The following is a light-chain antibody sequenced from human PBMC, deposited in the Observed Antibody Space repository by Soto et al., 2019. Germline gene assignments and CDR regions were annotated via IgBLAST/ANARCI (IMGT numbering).Light chain of an antibody. J-gene: IGKJ2*01. Sequence: EIVMTQSPATLSVSPGDRATLSCRASENIYTNLAWYQQKPGQAPRLLIYGASSRATGIPDRFSGSGSGTDFTLTISSLQSEDFAIYYCQQYNNWPPYTFGQGTKVDIK. CDR1: ENIYTN. CDR2: GAS. CDR3: QQYNNWPPYT. V-gene: IGKV3D-15*01.